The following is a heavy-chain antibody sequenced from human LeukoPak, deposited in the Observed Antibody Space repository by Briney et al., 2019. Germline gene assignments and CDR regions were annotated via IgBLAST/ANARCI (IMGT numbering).Heavy chain of an antibody. CDR2: INHSGST. V-gene: IGHV4-34*01. CDR1: GGSFSGYY. CDR3: ARALYSSSYESYYYYMDV. D-gene: IGHD6-13*01. J-gene: IGHJ6*03. Sequence: SETLSLTCAVYGGSFSGYYWSWIRQPPGKGLEWIGEINHSGSTNYNPSLKSRVTISVDTSKNQFSLKLSSVTAADTAVYYCARALYSSSYESYYYYMDVGGKGTTVTVSS.